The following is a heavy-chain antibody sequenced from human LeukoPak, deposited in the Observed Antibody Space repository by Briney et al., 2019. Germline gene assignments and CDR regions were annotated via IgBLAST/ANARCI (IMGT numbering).Heavy chain of an antibody. V-gene: IGHV4-38-2*02. CDR3: ARSSGYKSY. CDR2: IYHSGST. CDR1: HYSISSNYY. D-gene: IGHD3-22*01. Sequence: SETLSLTCTVSHYSISSNYYWGWIRQPPGKGLEWIGSIYHSGSTYYNPSLKSRVTISVDTSKNQFSLKLTSVTAADTAVYYCARSSGYKSYWGQGTLVTVSS. J-gene: IGHJ4*02.